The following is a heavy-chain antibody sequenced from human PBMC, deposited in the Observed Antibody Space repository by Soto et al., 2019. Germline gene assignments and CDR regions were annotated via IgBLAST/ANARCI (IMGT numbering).Heavy chain of an antibody. CDR1: GFIFKDSY. J-gene: IGHJ4*02. CDR2: ISNSGATL. V-gene: IGHV3-11*01. CDR3: ARVGNYDSWSGYWFDY. Sequence: NPGGSLRLSCAAFGFIFKDSYMTWIRQAPGKGLEWVSYISNSGATLYYADSVQGRFSISRDNAGNSLFLQMNSLRTEDTATYYCARVGNYDSWSGYWFDYWGRGALVTVSS. D-gene: IGHD3-3*01.